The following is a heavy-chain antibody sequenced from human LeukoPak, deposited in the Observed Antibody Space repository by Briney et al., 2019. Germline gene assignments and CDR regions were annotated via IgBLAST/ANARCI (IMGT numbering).Heavy chain of an antibody. CDR1: GGSISSGSYY. J-gene: IGHJ4*02. CDR2: IYTSGST. D-gene: IGHD1-26*01. V-gene: IGHV4-61*02. Sequence: SETLSLTCTVSGGSISSGSYYWSWIRQPAGKGLEWIGRIYTSGSTNYNPSLKSRVTISVDTSKNQFSLELSSVTAADTAVYYCARQKWELRDWGQGTLVTVSS. CDR3: ARQKWELRD.